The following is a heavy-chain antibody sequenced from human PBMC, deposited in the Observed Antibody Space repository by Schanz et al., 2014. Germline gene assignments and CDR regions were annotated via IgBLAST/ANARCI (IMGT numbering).Heavy chain of an antibody. J-gene: IGHJ6*02. V-gene: IGHV3-7*01. CDR2: LNPDGSEK. D-gene: IGHD3-10*01. CDR3: ARGHYGLDV. CDR1: GFTFSRYW. Sequence: EVQVVESGGDLVQPGGSLRLSCEASGFTFSRYWMSWVRQTPGKGLEWVANLNPDGSEKYYVDSMKGRFTVSRDNAKNSLYLQVNSLRGEDTAVYYCARGHYGLDVWGPGTSVTVSS.